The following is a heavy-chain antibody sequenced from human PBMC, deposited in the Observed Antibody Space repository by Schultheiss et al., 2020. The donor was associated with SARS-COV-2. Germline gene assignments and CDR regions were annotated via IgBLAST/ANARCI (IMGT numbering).Heavy chain of an antibody. CDR2: MNPNSGNT. CDR1: GYTFTSYG. V-gene: IGHV1-8*02. Sequence: ASVKVSCKASGYTFTSYGVSWVRQAPGQGLEWMGWMNPNSGNTGYAQKFQGRVTMTRNTSISTAYMELSSLRSDDTTVYYCARDRGGVVVPAERFDPWGQGTLVTVSS. CDR3: ARDRGGVVVPAERFDP. J-gene: IGHJ5*02. D-gene: IGHD2-2*01.